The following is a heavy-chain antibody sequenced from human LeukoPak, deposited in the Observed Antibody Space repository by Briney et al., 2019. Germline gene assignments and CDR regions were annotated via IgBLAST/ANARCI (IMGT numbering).Heavy chain of an antibody. CDR2: INPNSGGT. CDR1: GYTFTGYY. D-gene: IGHD2-2*01. V-gene: IGHV1-2*02. J-gene: IGHJ4*02. CDR3: ARTGYCSSTSCPEGNFDY. Sequence: ASVEVSCKASGYTFTGYYMHWVRQAPGQGLEWMGWINPNSGGTNYAQKFQGRVTMTRDTSISTAYMELSRLRSDDTAVYYCARTGYCSSTSCPEGNFDYWGQGTLVTVSS.